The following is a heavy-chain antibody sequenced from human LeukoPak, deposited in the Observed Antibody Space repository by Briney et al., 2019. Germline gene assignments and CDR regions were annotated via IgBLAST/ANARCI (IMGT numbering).Heavy chain of an antibody. CDR1: GGSISSNSYY. Sequence: SGTLSLTCTVSGGSISSNSYYWGWIRQPPGKGLKWIGSIYYSGSTYYNPSLKSRVTISVDTSKNHFSLTLSSVTAADTALYFCARVTISDGRQTDAFDIWGQGTMVTVSS. CDR3: ARVTISDGRQTDAFDI. CDR2: IYYSGST. J-gene: IGHJ3*02. V-gene: IGHV4-39*02. D-gene: IGHD3-3*01.